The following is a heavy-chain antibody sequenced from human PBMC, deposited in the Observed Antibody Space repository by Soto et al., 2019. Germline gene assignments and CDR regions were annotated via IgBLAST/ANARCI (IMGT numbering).Heavy chain of an antibody. CDR3: ARLEGLATISYYFDY. CDR1: GGSVSSSSYY. V-gene: IGHV4-39*01. D-gene: IGHD3-9*01. CDR2: VYYSGST. J-gene: IGHJ4*02. Sequence: SETLSLTCTVSGGSVSSSSYYWGWVRQPPGKGLEWIGSVYYSGSTYYNPSLESRVTISVDKSKNQFSLKLMSLSAADTAVYYCARLEGLATISYYFDYWGQGALVTVSS.